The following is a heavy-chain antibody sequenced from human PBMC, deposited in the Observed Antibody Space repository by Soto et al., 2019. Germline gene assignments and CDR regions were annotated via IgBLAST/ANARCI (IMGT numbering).Heavy chain of an antibody. J-gene: IGHJ6*03. V-gene: IGHV3-74*01. CDR3: ARVGSEYCSSTSCYRKEHDYYYYYMDV. D-gene: IGHD2-2*01. CDR1: GFTFSSYG. Sequence: GGFLRLSCAASGFTFSSYGMHWVRQAPGKGLVWVSRINSDGSSTSYADSVKGRFTISRDNAKNTLYLQMNSLRAEDTAVYYCARVGSEYCSSTSCYRKEHDYYYYYMDVWGKGTTVTVSS. CDR2: INSDGSST.